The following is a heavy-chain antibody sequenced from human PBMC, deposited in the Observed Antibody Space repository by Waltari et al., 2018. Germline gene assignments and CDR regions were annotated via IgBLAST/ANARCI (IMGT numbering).Heavy chain of an antibody. CDR3: ARDARADQYGSGSYITYYFDY. Sequence: QVQLVQSGAEVKKPGASVKVSCTASGYNFTGYYMPWVRRAPGQGFGWMGRINPNSGGTNYAQKFQGRVTMTRDTSISTAYMELSRLRSDDTAVYYCARDARADQYGSGSYITYYFDYWGQGTLVTVSS. D-gene: IGHD3-10*01. V-gene: IGHV1-2*06. J-gene: IGHJ4*02. CDR2: INPNSGGT. CDR1: GYNFTGYY.